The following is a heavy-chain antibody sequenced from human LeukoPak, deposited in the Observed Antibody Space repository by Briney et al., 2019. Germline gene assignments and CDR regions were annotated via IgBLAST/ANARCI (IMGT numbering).Heavy chain of an antibody. CDR1: GFTFSSYA. V-gene: IGHV3-64*01. Sequence: GGSLRLSCAASGFTFSSYAMHWVRQAPGKGLEYVSAISSNGGSTYYANSVKGRFTISRDNSKNTLYLQMNSLRAEDTAVYYCAKDDQYDAFDIWGQGTMVTVSS. CDR3: AKDDQYDAFDI. CDR2: ISSNGGST. J-gene: IGHJ3*02. D-gene: IGHD2-2*01.